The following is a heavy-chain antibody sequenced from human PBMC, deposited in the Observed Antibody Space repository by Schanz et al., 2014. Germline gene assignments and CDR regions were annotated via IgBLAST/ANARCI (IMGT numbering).Heavy chain of an antibody. CDR1: GYTFTYYG. CDR3: ARDGVDAAAGGNY. Sequence: QVQLVQSGGEMKKPGASVKVSCKASGYTFTYYGLSWVRQAPGQGLEWLGWIRPDNGHTTYSQKVRDRVIFTTDTSTSTAYMELRSLRSDDTAVYYCARDGVDAAAGGNYWGQGTLVTVSS. D-gene: IGHD6-13*01. V-gene: IGHV1-18*01. J-gene: IGHJ4*02. CDR2: IRPDNGHT.